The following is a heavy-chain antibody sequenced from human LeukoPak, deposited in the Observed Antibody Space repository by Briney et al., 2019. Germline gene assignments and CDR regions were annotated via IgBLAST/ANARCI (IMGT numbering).Heavy chain of an antibody. CDR1: GFTVSSNY. J-gene: IGHJ4*02. CDR3: AKGVAEVVPVFDY. V-gene: IGHV3-30*02. D-gene: IGHD2-2*01. CDR2: IRYDESNK. Sequence: GGSLRLSCAASGFTVSSNYMSWVRQAPGKGLEWVAFIRYDESNKYYADSVKGRFTISRDNSKNTLYLQMNSLRAEDTAVYYCAKGVAEVVPVFDYWGQGTLVTVSS.